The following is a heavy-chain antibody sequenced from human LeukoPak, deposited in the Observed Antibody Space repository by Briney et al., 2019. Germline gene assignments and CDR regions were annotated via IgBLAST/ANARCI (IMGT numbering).Heavy chain of an antibody. D-gene: IGHD3-10*01. CDR3: ARDYGSPEYYYGMDV. Sequence: SETLSLTCTVPGGSISSGGYYWRWIRQHPGKGLEWIGYIYYSGSTYYNPSLKSRVTISVDTSKNQFSLKLSSVTAADTAVYYCARDYGSPEYYYGMDVWGQGTTVTVSS. CDR1: GGSISSGGYY. J-gene: IGHJ6*02. V-gene: IGHV4-31*03. CDR2: IYYSGST.